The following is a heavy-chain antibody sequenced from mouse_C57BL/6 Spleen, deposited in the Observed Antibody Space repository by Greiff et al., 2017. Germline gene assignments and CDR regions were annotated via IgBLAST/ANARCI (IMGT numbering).Heavy chain of an antibody. J-gene: IGHJ2*01. CDR2: ISYDGSN. CDR1: GYSITSGYY. Sequence: ESGPGLVKPSQSLSLACSVTGYSITSGYYWNWIRQFPGNKLGWMGYISYDGSNNYNPSLKNRISITRDTSKNQFFLKLNSVTTEDTATYYCARGYGDYWGQGTTLTVSS. CDR3: ARGYGDY. V-gene: IGHV3-6*01. D-gene: IGHD3-1*01.